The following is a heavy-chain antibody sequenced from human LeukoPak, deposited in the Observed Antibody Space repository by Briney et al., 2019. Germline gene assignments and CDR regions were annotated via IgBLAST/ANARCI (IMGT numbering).Heavy chain of an antibody. J-gene: IGHJ4*02. V-gene: IGHV4-34*01. CDR2: INHSGST. CDR3: ARNSGSLVY. Sequence: PSETLSLTCAVYGGSFSGYYWSWIRQPPGKGLEWIGEINHSGSTNYNPSVKSRVTISVDTSKNQFSLKLSSVTAADTAVYYCARNSGSLVYWGQGTLVTVSS. CDR1: GGSFSGYY. D-gene: IGHD1-26*01.